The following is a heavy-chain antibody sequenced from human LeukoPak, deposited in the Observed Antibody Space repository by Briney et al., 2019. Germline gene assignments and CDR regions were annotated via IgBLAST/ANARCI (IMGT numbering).Heavy chain of an antibody. V-gene: IGHV1-2*02. CDR3: ARARRGIAVATYYYYYMDV. Sequence: GASVKVSCKASGYSFTGYYMHWVRQAPGQGLEWMGWINPNSGDANYAQKFQGRVTMTRDTSISTAYMELSSLRSEDTAVYYCARARRGIAVATYYYYYMDVWGKGTTVTVSS. CDR1: GYSFTGYY. J-gene: IGHJ6*03. D-gene: IGHD6-19*01. CDR2: INPNSGDA.